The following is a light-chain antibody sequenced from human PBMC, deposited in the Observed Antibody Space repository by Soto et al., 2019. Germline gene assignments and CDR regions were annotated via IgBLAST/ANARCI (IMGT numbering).Light chain of an antibody. V-gene: IGKV1-39*01. CDR1: QGITSY. J-gene: IGKJ1*01. Sequence: IQLTQSPSSLSASVGDSVTITCRASQGITSYLAWYQQKPGKAPNLLIYGASTLQSGVPSRFSGSGSGTNFSLTISRLQSEDFATYDCQQKYDTTRTFGQGTKVDIK. CDR3: QQKYDTTRT. CDR2: GAS.